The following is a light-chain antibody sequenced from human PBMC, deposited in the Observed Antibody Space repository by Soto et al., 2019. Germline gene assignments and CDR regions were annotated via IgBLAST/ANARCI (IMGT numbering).Light chain of an antibody. CDR1: SSDVGGYKY. CDR2: DVT. V-gene: IGLV2-14*01. J-gene: IGLJ1*01. Sequence: QSVLTQPASVSGSPGQSITISCTGTSSDVGGYKYVSWYQQHPDKAPKLIIYDVTNRPSGISNRFSGSKSGNTASLTISGLQAEDVADYSSSSYTSSSSYVFGTGTNVTVL. CDR3: SSYTSSSSYV.